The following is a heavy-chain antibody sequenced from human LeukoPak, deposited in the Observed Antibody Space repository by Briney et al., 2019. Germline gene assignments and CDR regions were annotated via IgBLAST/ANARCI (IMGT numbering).Heavy chain of an antibody. V-gene: IGHV3-23*01. J-gene: IGHJ3*02. CDR1: GFTFSSYA. D-gene: IGHD3-9*01. CDR3: AKDLHDILTGYYKRNAFDI. Sequence: GGSLRLSCAASGFTFSSYAMSWVRQAPGKGLEWVSAISGSGGSTYYADSVKGRFTISRDNSKNTLYLQMNSLRAEDTAVYYCAKDLHDILTGYYKRNAFDIWGQGTMVTVSS. CDR2: ISGSGGST.